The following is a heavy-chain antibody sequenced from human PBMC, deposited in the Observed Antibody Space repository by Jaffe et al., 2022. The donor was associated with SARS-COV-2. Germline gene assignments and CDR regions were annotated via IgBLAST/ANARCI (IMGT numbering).Heavy chain of an antibody. V-gene: IGHV3-11*01. CDR2: MGNSGSTI. Sequence: QVQLVESGGGLVKPGGSLRLSCAASGFTFSDYFMTWIRQAPGEGLECVSYMGNSGSTIYYADSVKGRFTISRDNAKNSLYLQMNSLRAEDTAVYYCARVWGYCSTTSCYPYYYGMDVWGQGTTVTVSS. D-gene: IGHD2-2*01. CDR3: ARVWGYCSTTSCYPYYYGMDV. CDR1: GFTFSDYF. J-gene: IGHJ6*02.